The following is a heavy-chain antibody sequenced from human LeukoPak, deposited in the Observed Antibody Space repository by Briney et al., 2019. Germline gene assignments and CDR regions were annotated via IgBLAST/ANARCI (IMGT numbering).Heavy chain of an antibody. CDR3: ARELERTNAFDI. CDR2: ISSSSSYI. Sequence: PGGSLRLSCAASGFTFSSYSMNWVRQAPGKGLEWVSSISSSSSYIYYADSVKGRFTISRDNAKNSLYLQMNSLRAEDTAVYYCARELERTNAFDIWGQGTMVTVSS. D-gene: IGHD1-1*01. J-gene: IGHJ3*02. CDR1: GFTFSSYS. V-gene: IGHV3-21*01.